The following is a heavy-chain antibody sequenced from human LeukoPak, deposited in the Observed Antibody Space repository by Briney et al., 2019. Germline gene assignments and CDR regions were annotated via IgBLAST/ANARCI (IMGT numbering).Heavy chain of an antibody. V-gene: IGHV3-30*18. Sequence: PGGSLRLSCATSGFTFSSYWMNWVRQAPGKGLEWVAVISYDGSNKYYADSVKGRFTISRDNSKNTLYLQMNSLRAEDTAVYYCAKEGAPGFDYWGQGTLVTVSS. CDR1: GFTFSSYW. CDR3: AKEGAPGFDY. J-gene: IGHJ4*02. CDR2: ISYDGSNK. D-gene: IGHD4/OR15-4a*01.